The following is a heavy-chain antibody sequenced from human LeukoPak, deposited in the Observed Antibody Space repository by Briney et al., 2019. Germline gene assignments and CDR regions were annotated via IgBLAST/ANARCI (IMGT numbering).Heavy chain of an antibody. CDR1: GGSISSYY. D-gene: IGHD3-3*01. V-gene: IGHV4-59*01. J-gene: IGHJ4*02. CDR3: ARSYYDFWSGYVDY. CDR2: IYYSGST. Sequence: SETLSLTCTVSGGSISSYYWSWIRQPPGKGLEWIGYIYYSGSTNYNPSLKSRVTISVDTSKNQFSLKLSSVTAADTAVYYCARSYYDFWSGYVDYWGQGTLVTVSS.